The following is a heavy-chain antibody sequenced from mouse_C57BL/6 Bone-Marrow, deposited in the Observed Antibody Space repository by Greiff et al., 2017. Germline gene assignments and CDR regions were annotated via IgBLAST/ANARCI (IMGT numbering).Heavy chain of an antibody. J-gene: IGHJ3*01. Sequence: QVQLQQPGAELVKPGASVKLSCKASGYTFTSYWMHWVKQRPGQGLEWIGMIHPNSGSTNYNEKFKSKATLTVDKSSSTAYMQLSSLTSEDSAVYYCARPDSNSAWFAYWGQGTLVTVSA. D-gene: IGHD2-5*01. CDR2: IHPNSGST. CDR3: ARPDSNSAWFAY. V-gene: IGHV1-64*01. CDR1: GYTFTSYW.